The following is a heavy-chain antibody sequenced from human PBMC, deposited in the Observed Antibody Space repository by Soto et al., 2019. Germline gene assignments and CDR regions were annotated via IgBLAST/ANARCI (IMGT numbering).Heavy chain of an antibody. CDR3: ARFTDSSGWHFNWFDP. Sequence: SETLSLTCTVPGGSISSYYWSWIRQPPGKGLEWIGYIYYSGSTNYNPSLKSRVTISVDTSKNQFSLKLSSVTAADTAVYYCARFTDSSGWHFNWFDPWGQGTLVTVSS. V-gene: IGHV4-59*01. CDR2: IYYSGST. CDR1: GGSISSYY. D-gene: IGHD6-19*01. J-gene: IGHJ5*02.